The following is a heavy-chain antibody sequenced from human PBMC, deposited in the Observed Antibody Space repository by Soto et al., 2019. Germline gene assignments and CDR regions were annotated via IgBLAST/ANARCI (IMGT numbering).Heavy chain of an antibody. CDR1: GFTFSSYA. V-gene: IGHV3-23*01. Sequence: PGGSLRLSCAASGFTFSSYAMSWVRQAPGKGLEWVSAISGSGGSTYYADSVKGRFTISRDNSKNTLYLQMNSLRAEDTAVYYCAGGELDLYYFDYWGQGTLVTVSS. CDR3: AGGELDLYYFDY. J-gene: IGHJ4*02. D-gene: IGHD3-10*01. CDR2: ISGSGGST.